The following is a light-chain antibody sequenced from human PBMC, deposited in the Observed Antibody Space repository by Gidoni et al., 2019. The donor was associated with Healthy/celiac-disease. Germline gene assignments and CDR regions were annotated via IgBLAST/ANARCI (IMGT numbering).Light chain of an antibody. J-gene: IGKJ4*01. CDR3: QQYYSTPRT. V-gene: IGKV4-1*01. CDR2: WAS. CDR1: QSVLYSSNNKNY. Sequence: DIVMTQSPDSLAVSLGERATINCKSSQSVLYSSNNKNYLAWYQQEPGQPPKLLIYWASTRESGVPDRFRGSGSGTDFTLTISSLQAEDVAVYYCQQYYSTPRTFXGXTKVEIK.